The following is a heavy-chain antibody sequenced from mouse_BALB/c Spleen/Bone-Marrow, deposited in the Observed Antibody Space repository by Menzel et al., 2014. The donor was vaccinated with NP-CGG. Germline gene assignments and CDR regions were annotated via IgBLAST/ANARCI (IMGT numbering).Heavy chain of an antibody. CDR3: ARMGHYGWFAY. CDR2: INPESNTI. J-gene: IGHJ3*01. CDR1: GFDFSSYW. D-gene: IGHD1-1*01. Sequence: EVKLQESGGGLVQPGGSLKLSCAASGFDFSSYWMSWVRQAPGKGLEWIGEINPESNTINYTPSLKDKFIISRDNAKNTLYMQMRKVRSEDTDLYYCARMGHYGWFAYWGQGTLVTVSA. V-gene: IGHV4-1*02.